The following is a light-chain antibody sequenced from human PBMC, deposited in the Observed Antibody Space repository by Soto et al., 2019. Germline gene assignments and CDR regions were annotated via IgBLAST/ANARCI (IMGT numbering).Light chain of an antibody. CDR2: EVS. CDR3: GSYSSSNTLGV. V-gene: IGLV2-14*01. Sequence: QSALTQPASVSGSPGQSITISCSGTSSDVGGYKYVSWYQQHPGKAPKLMIYEVSNRPSGVSNRFSGSKSGNTASLTISGLQAEDEADYYCGSYSSSNTLGVFGGGPKLTVL. J-gene: IGLJ2*01. CDR1: SSDVGGYKY.